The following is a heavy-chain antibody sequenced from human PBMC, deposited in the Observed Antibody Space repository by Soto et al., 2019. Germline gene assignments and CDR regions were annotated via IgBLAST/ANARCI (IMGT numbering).Heavy chain of an antibody. J-gene: IGHJ4*02. D-gene: IGHD3-10*01. CDR3: ARASASSKLRGVVIN. CDR1: GASIITDNW. CDR2: IYHSGNT. V-gene: IGHV4-4*02. Sequence: QVQLQESGPGLVKPSGTLSLTCALSGASIITDNWWSWVRQPQGTGREWIGEIYHSGNTNFNPSVKSRVTISVDTSKNQFSLTVSSVTAADTAIYYCARASASSKLRGVVINWGQGTLVTVSS.